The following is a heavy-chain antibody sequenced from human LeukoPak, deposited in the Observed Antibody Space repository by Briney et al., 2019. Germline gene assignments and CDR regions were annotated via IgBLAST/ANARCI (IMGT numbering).Heavy chain of an antibody. CDR2: INHSGST. Sequence: SETLPLTCAVYGESFSGYYWSWIRQPPGKGLEWIGEINHSGSTNYNPSLKSRVTISVDTSKNQFSLKLSSVTAADTAVYYCARGRWLVLDYWGQGTLVTVSS. CDR3: ARGRWLVLDY. D-gene: IGHD6-19*01. CDR1: GESFSGYY. J-gene: IGHJ4*02. V-gene: IGHV4-34*01.